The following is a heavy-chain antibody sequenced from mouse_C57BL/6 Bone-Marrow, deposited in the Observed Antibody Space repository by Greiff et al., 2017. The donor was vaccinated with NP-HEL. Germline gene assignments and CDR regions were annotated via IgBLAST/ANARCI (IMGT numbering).Heavy chain of an antibody. CDR1: GYAFTNYL. D-gene: IGHD1-1*01. J-gene: IGHJ4*01. Sequence: QVQLKQSGAELVRPGTSVKVSCKASGYAFTNYLIEWVKQRPGQGLEWIGVINPGSGGTNYNEKFKGKATLTADKSSSTAYMQLSSLTTEDYAVYFCARYGSSYDYYAMDYWGQGTSVTVSS. CDR3: ARYGSSYDYYAMDY. CDR2: INPGSGGT. V-gene: IGHV1-54*01.